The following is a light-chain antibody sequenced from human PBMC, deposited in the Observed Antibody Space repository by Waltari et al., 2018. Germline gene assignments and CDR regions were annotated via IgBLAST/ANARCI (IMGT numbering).Light chain of an antibody. CDR3: SSYSTSSSLIL. CDR1: SSDVGGHEY. J-gene: IGLJ2*01. CDR2: DVH. V-gene: IGLV2-14*03. Sequence: QSALSQPASVSGSPGQSITISCTGASSDVGGHEYVSCYQQHSCKAPKLIIRDVHNRSSGVSNRFSGSKSGNTASLTISGLQAEDEADYYCSSYSTSSSLILFGEGTKVTVL.